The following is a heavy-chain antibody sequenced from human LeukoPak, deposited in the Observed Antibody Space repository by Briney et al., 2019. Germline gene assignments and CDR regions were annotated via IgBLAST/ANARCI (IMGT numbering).Heavy chain of an antibody. CDR1: GGSISSYY. Sequence: SETLSLNCTVSGGSISSYYWSWIRQPPGKGLEWIGYIYYSGSTNYNPSLKSRVTISVDTSKNQFSLKLSSVTAADTAVYYCASRVYPGGYFDYWGQGTLVTVSS. D-gene: IGHD2-8*02. V-gene: IGHV4-59*01. CDR3: ASRVYPGGYFDY. CDR2: IYYSGST. J-gene: IGHJ4*02.